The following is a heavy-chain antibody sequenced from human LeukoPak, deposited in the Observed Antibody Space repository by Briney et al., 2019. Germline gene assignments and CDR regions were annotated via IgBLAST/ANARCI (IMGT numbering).Heavy chain of an antibody. D-gene: IGHD6-25*01. CDR3: ARSSGAYYYYMDV. Sequence: ASLKVSCKASGYSFSGYYMHWVRQAPGQGLEWMGRINPNSGGTTYAQNFQGRVTMTRDASISTTYMELNRLTSDDTAVYFCARSSGAYYYYMDVWGKGTTVTVSS. CDR2: INPNSGGT. V-gene: IGHV1-2*02. CDR1: GYSFSGYY. J-gene: IGHJ6*03.